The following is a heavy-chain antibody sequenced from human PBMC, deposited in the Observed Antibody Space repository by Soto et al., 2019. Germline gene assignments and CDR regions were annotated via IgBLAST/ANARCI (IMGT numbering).Heavy chain of an antibody. D-gene: IGHD3-3*01. CDR1: GISFTAYW. Sequence: PGESLKISCKRSGISFTAYWIAWVRQMPGKGMEYMGMIYPGDSATTSSPSFKGQVTISADKSISTAYLQWISLKASDTVMYFFAIRIASSGKYYFDSWCQGALVTVS. V-gene: IGHV5-51*01. J-gene: IGHJ4*02. CDR2: IYPGDSAT. CDR3: AIRIASSGKYYFDS.